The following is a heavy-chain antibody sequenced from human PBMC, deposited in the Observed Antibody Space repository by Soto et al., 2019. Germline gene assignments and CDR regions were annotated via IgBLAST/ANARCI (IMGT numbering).Heavy chain of an antibody. CDR2: IYYSGST. Sequence: QVQLQESGPGLVKPSQTLSLTCTVSGGSISSGGYYWSWIRQHPGKGLEWIGYIYYSGSTYYNPSLKSRVTISVDTSKNQFSLKLSSVTAADTAVYYCARDQAPYGDYGVSYYFDYWGQGTLATVSS. D-gene: IGHD4-17*01. J-gene: IGHJ4*02. V-gene: IGHV4-31*03. CDR3: ARDQAPYGDYGVSYYFDY. CDR1: GGSISSGGYY.